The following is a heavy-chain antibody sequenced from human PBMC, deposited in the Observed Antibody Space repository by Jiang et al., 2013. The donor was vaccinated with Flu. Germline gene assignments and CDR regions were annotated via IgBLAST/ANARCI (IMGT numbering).Heavy chain of an antibody. V-gene: IGHV3-15*07. Sequence: VQLLESGGGLVKPGGSLRLSCAASGFTFSNAWMNWVRQAPGKGLEWVGRIKSKTDGGTTDYAAPVKGRFTISRDDSKNTLYLQINSLKTEDTAVYYCTTHPILEDLLVDAFDIWGQGTMVTVS. CDR2: IKSKTDGGTT. D-gene: IGHD3-16*01. J-gene: IGHJ3*02. CDR3: TTHPILEDLLVDAFDI. CDR1: GFTFSNAW.